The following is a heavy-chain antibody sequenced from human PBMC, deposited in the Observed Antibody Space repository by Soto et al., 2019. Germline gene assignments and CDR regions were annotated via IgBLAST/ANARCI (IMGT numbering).Heavy chain of an antibody. Sequence: QVQLVQSGADVRKPGASVTMSCKASGYIFTDYAMHWVRQAPGQGFQWMGRSNAANGDTRYSQNFQGRVSSTRDASARTAYMELRSRTSGDSAMYYGAREGGVLAAAVGDYADYWGQGTLITVSS. V-gene: IGHV1-3*01. J-gene: IGHJ4*02. D-gene: IGHD2-2*01. CDR2: SNAANGDT. CDR3: AREGGVLAAAVGDYADY. CDR1: GYIFTDYA.